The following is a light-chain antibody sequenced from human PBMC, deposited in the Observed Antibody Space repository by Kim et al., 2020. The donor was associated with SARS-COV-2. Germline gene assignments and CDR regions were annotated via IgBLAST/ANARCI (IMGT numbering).Light chain of an antibody. CDR3: QHNKT. Sequence: ATLFLSPGERAPLSCRASQSISSHLAWYQHKPGQAPRLLIYDASSRATGIPARFSGSGSGTDLTLTISSLEPEDFAVYYCQHNKTFGQGTKVDIK. CDR1: QSISSH. CDR2: DAS. V-gene: IGKV3-11*01. J-gene: IGKJ1*01.